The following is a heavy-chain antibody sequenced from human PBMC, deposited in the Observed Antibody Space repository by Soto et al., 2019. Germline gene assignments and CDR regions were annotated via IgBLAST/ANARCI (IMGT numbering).Heavy chain of an antibody. CDR1: GGSFSGYY. Sequence: SETLCLTCAVHGGSFSGYYWSLIRQPPGKGLEWIGEINHSGSTNYNPSLKSRVTISVDTSKNQFSLKLSSVTAADTAVYYCARAIRAAANWDYYYYGMHVWGQGTTVTVSS. D-gene: IGHD2-2*01. V-gene: IGHV4-34*01. J-gene: IGHJ6*02. CDR3: ARAIRAAANWDYYYYGMHV. CDR2: INHSGST.